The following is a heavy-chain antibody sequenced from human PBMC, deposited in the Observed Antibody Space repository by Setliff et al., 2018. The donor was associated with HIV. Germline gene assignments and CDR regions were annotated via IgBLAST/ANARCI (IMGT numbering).Heavy chain of an antibody. Sequence: GGSLRLSCAASGFTFSTYWMIWVRQAPGKGLEWVAKIKQDGSEEYYVDSVKGRFTISRDNAKNALYLQMNSLRAEDTAVYYCARDWGEHYDSSGFSSWGQGTLVTVSS. D-gene: IGHD3-22*01. J-gene: IGHJ5*02. CDR2: IKQDGSEE. CDR1: GFTFSTYW. V-gene: IGHV3-7*01. CDR3: ARDWGEHYDSSGFSS.